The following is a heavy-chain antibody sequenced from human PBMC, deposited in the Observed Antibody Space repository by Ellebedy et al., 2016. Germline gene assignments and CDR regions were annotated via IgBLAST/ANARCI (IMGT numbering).Heavy chain of an antibody. CDR1: GFTFSSYS. D-gene: IGHD3/OR15-3a*01. J-gene: IGHJ6*03. Sequence: GGSLRLSXAASGFTFSSYSMNWVRQAPGKGLEWVSSISSSSSYIYYADSAKGRFTISRDNAKNSLYLQMNSLRAEDTAVYYCARRRTLAHNYMDVWGKGTTVTVSS. V-gene: IGHV3-21*01. CDR2: ISSSSSYI. CDR3: ARRRTLAHNYMDV.